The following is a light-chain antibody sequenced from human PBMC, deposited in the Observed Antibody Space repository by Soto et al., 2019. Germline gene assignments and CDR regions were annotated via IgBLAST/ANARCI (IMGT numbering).Light chain of an antibody. V-gene: IGKV1-5*03. CDR1: QTISTL. CDR3: QQYSTYPWT. J-gene: IGKJ1*01. CDR2: KAS. Sequence: DIQMTQSPSTLSASVGDRVTITCRASQTISTLLAWYQQRPGKAPNLLIYKASSLESGAPSRFSGSGSGTEFTLTISSLQPDDFATYFCQQYSTYPWTFGQGTKVEVK.